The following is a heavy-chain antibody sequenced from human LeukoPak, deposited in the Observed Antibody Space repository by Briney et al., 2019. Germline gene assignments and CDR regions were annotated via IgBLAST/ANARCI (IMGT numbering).Heavy chain of an antibody. CDR1: GGSVSSGSYY. V-gene: IGHV4-61*01. CDR3: ARRVSDPLKVDY. CDR2: IYYSGST. D-gene: IGHD3-22*01. J-gene: IGHJ4*02. Sequence: SETLSLTCTVSGGSVSSGSYYWSWIRQPPGKGLEWIGYIYYSGSTNYNPSLKSRVTISVDTSKNQFSLKLSSVTAADTAVYYCARRVSDPLKVDYWGQGTLVTVSS.